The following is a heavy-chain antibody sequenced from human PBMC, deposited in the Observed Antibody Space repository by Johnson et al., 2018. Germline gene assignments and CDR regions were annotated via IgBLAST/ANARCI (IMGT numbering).Heavy chain of an antibody. CDR3: ARDAVVVAANVYYYYMDV. CDR2: SYYSGRT. V-gene: IGHV4-59*01. Sequence: QVQLQESGPGLVKPSETMSLTCTVSGGSISSYYWSWIRQPPGKGLEWIGYSYYSGRTNYNPSLTSRVTISVDTSKNQFSLKLSSVTAADTAVYYCARDAVVVAANVYYYYMDVWGKGTTVTVSS. D-gene: IGHD2-15*01. CDR1: GGSISSYY. J-gene: IGHJ6*03.